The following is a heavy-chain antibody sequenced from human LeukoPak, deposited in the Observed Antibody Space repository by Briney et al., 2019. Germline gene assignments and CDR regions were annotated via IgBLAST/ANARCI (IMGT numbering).Heavy chain of an antibody. CDR3: TTEGYCTSTNCYAADY. CDR1: GFTFKNAW. CDR2: IKSKTDGEST. Sequence: PGGSLRLSCVASGFTFKNAWMSWVRQAPGKGLEWVGRIKSKTDGESTDYAAPVKGRFTISRDDSKNTLYLQMNSLKTEDTAPYYCTTEGYCTSTNCYAADYWGQGTLVTVSS. V-gene: IGHV3-15*01. J-gene: IGHJ4*02. D-gene: IGHD2-2*01.